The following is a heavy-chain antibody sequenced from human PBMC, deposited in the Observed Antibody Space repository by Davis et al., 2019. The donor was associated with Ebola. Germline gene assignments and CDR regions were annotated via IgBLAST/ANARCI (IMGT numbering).Heavy chain of an antibody. CDR2: LYYSGST. CDR1: GGSISSGGYY. V-gene: IGHV4-31*03. J-gene: IGHJ4*02. CDR3: ARGMLRWERVYDY. Sequence: SETLSLTFTLPGGSISSGGYYWSWIRQHPGKGLEWIAYLYYSGSTYYNPSLKSRVTISVDTSKNQFSLKLSSVTAADQAVYYCARGMLRWERVYDYWGQGTLVTVSS. D-gene: IGHD4-23*01.